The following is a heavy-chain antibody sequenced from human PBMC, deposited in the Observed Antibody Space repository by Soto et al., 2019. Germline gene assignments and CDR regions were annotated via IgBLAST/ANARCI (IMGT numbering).Heavy chain of an antibody. J-gene: IGHJ2*01. CDR1: GFTFSSYG. Sequence: QVQLVESGGGVVQPGSSLRLSCVASGFTFSSYGMHWVRQAPDKGLEWVAVISHDGSTRYYADSVKGRFTISRDNSKNTVYLQMNSLRVEDTAVYYCAKPFQEIGYHYAIWYFDLWGRGTLVTVSS. CDR3: AKPFQEIGYHYAIWYFDL. V-gene: IGHV3-30*18. CDR2: ISHDGSTR. D-gene: IGHD3-22*01.